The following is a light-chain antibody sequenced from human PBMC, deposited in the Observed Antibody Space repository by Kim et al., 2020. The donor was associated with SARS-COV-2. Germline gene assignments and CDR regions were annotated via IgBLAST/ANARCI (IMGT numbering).Light chain of an antibody. V-gene: IGLV3-25*03. CDR2: KDS. J-gene: IGLJ3*02. Sequence: SYELTQPPSVSVSPGQTARITCSGDALPKQYAYWYQQKPGQAPVLVIYKDSERPSGIPERFSGSSSGTTVTLTISGVQAEDEADYYCQSADSSGTWVFCGGAQLTDL. CDR1: ALPKQY. CDR3: QSADSSGTWV.